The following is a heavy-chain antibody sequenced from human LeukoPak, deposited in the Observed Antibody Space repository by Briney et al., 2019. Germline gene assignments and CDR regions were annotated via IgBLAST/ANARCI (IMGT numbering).Heavy chain of an antibody. V-gene: IGHV4-59*08. CDR3: ARQAYHYGSGSYYYYFDY. CDR1: GGSFSGYY. CDR2: IYYSGST. D-gene: IGHD3-10*01. Sequence: PSETLSLTCAVYGGSFSGYYWSWIRQPPGKGLEWIGYIYYSGSTKYNPSLKSRVTISIDTSKNQFSLKLSSVTAADTAMYYCARQAYHYGSGSYYYYFDYWGQGTLVTVSS. J-gene: IGHJ4*02.